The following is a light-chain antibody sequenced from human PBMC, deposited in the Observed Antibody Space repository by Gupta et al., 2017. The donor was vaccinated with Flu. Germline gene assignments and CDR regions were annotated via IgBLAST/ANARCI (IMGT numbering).Light chain of an antibody. CDR1: QGISSH. CDR2: AAS. CDR3: QQFNGYPIT. Sequence: DIQMTQSPSYLSASVGDRVTITCRASQGISSHLAWYQQKPEKAPKSLIYAASNLQSGVPSRFSGSGSGTDFTLTISSLQPEDFATYYCQQFNGYPITFGQGTRLEIK. V-gene: IGKV1D-16*01. J-gene: IGKJ5*01.